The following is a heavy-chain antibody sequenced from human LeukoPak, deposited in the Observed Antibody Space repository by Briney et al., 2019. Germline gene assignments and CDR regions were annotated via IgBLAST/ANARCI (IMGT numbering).Heavy chain of an antibody. CDR1: GYTFTSYG. Sequence: GASVKVSCKASGYTFTSYGISWVRQAPGQGLEWMGWISAYNGNTNYAQKLQGRVTMTTDTSTSTAYMELGSLRSDDTAVYDCARDRPLRYPGYWGQGTLVTVSS. D-gene: IGHD5-12*01. V-gene: IGHV1-18*04. J-gene: IGHJ4*02. CDR3: ARDRPLRYPGY. CDR2: ISAYNGNT.